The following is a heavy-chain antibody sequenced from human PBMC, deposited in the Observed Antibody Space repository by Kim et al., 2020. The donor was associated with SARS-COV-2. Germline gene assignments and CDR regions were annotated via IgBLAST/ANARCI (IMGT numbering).Heavy chain of an antibody. Sequence: ASVKVSCKASGYTFSNYAMHWVRQAPGQRLEWMGWINAGNGDTRYSQKFQGRVTVTRDTSASTAYMELSSLRSEDTAVYYCARVALGIPDNWGQGTLVTVSS. J-gene: IGHJ4*02. CDR1: GYTFSNYA. CDR2: INAGNGDT. V-gene: IGHV1-3*01. D-gene: IGHD7-27*01. CDR3: ARVALGIPDN.